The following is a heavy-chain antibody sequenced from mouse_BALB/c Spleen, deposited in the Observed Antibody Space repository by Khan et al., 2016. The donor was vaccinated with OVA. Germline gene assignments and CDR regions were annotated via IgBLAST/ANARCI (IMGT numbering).Heavy chain of an antibody. Sequence: QVRLQQSGPGLVAPSQSLSITCTVSGFSLTSYGVNWVRRPPGKGLEWLGVIWGDGSTNYHSALISRLSLSKDNSMSQVFLKLNSLQTDDTATYYCAKWGDLYAMDYWGQGTSVTVSS. CDR3: AKWGDLYAMDY. J-gene: IGHJ4*01. V-gene: IGHV2-3*01. D-gene: IGHD2-13*01. CDR1: GFSLTSYG. CDR2: IWGDGST.